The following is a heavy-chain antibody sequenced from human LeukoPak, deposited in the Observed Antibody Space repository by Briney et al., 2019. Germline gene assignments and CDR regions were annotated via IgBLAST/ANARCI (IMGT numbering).Heavy chain of an antibody. Sequence: SETLSLTCTVSGGSISSSSYYWGWIRQPPGKGLEWIGSIYYSGSTYYNPSLKSRVTISVDTSKNQFSLKLSSVTAADTAVYYCARVSRETVLYYYMDVWGKGTTVTVSS. J-gene: IGHJ6*03. V-gene: IGHV4-39*07. D-gene: IGHD1-1*01. CDR1: GGSISSSSYY. CDR3: ARVSRETVLYYYMDV. CDR2: IYYSGST.